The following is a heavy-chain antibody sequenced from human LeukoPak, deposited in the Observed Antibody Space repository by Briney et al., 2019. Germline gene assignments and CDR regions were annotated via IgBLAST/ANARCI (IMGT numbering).Heavy chain of an antibody. J-gene: IGHJ4*02. V-gene: IGHV3-23*01. CDR2: ISGSGGST. CDR1: GFTFSSYA. CDR3: AKGGKWDVTPFDY. D-gene: IGHD1-26*01. Sequence: GGSLRLSCAASGFTFSSYAMSWVRQAPGKGLEWVSAISGSGGSTYYADSVKGRFTISRDNSKNTLYLQVNSLRAEDTAVYYCAKGGKWDVTPFDYWGQGTLVTVSS.